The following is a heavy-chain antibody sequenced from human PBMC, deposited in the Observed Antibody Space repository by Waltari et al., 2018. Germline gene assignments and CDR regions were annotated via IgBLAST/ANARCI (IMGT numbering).Heavy chain of an antibody. CDR3: ARQGAGSGWFYFDY. J-gene: IGHJ4*02. V-gene: IGHV4-38-2*01. Sequence: QVQLQESGPGLVQPSETLSLTCAVSGYSISSGYYWGWIRQPPGKGLEWIGSIYHSGSTYYNPSLKSRVTISVDTSKNQFSLKLSSVTAADTAVYYCARQGAGSGWFYFDYWGQGTLVTVSS. CDR1: GYSISSGYY. D-gene: IGHD6-19*01. CDR2: IYHSGST.